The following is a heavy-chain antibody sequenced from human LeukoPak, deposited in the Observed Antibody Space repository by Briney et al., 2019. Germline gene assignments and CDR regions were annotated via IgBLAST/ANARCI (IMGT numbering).Heavy chain of an antibody. J-gene: IGHJ6*02. CDR1: GFTFSSYG. CDR3: AKNVYYYGMDV. V-gene: IGHV3-30*02. CDR2: IWYDGSNK. Sequence: GGSLRLSCAASGFTFSSYGMHWVRQAQGKGLEWVAVIWYDGSNKYYADSVKGRFTISRDNSKNTLYLQMNSLRAEDTAVYYCAKNVYYYGMDVWGQGTTVTVSS.